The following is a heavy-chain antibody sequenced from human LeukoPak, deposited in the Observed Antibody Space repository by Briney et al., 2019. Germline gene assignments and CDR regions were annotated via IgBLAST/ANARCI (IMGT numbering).Heavy chain of an antibody. D-gene: IGHD1-20*01. Sequence: SETLSLTCTVSGGSISSGGYYCSWIRQHPGKGLEWIGYIYYSGSTYYNPSLKSRVTISVDTSKNQFSLKLSSVTAADTAVYYCARGYNWNRDWYFDLWGRGTLVTVSS. J-gene: IGHJ2*01. CDR3: ARGYNWNRDWYFDL. CDR2: IYYSGST. CDR1: GGSISSGGYY. V-gene: IGHV4-31*03.